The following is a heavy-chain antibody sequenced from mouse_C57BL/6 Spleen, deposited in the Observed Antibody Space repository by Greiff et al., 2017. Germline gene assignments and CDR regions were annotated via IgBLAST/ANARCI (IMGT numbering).Heavy chain of an antibody. V-gene: IGHV1-85*01. Sequence: VQLQQSGAELARPGASVKLSCKASGYTFTSYGISWVKQRTGQGLEWIGWIYPRDGSTKYNEKFKGKATLTVDTSSSTAYMELHSLTSEDSAVYFCAPGSYFDYWGQGTTLTVSS. J-gene: IGHJ2*01. CDR2: IYPRDGST. CDR3: APGSYFDY. CDR1: GYTFTSYG. D-gene: IGHD4-1*01.